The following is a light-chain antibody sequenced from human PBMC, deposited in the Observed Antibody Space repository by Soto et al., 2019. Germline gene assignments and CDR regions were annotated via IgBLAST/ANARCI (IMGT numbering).Light chain of an antibody. CDR2: EVN. V-gene: IGLV2-14*01. CDR1: SSDVGAYHY. J-gene: IGLJ3*02. Sequence: QSALTQPASVSGSPGQSITISCTGTSSDVGAYHYVSWYQQHPGKVPKLMIYEVNKRPSGVSNRFSGSKSGNTASLTISGLQAEDEADYYCSSYTSSSTLVFGGGTKLTVL. CDR3: SSYTSSSTLV.